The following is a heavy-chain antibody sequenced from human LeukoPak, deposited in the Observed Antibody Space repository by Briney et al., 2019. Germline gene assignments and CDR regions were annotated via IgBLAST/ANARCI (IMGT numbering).Heavy chain of an antibody. J-gene: IGHJ4*02. CDR2: IEQGGSAK. V-gene: IGHV3-7*03. CDR1: GFTFSSYW. D-gene: IGHD3-22*01. CDR3: VKVAPSDYYDTTGYWGDH. Sequence: PGGSLRLSCAASGFTFSSYWMSWVRQAPGKGLEWVANIEQGGSAKYYVDSVKGRFTISRDNAKNSLYLQMNSLRAEDTAVYYCVKVAPSDYYDTTGYWGDHWGQGTLVTVSS.